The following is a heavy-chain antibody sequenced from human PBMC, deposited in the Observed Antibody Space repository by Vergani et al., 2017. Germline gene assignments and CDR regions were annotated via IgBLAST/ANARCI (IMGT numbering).Heavy chain of an antibody. D-gene: IGHD3-3*01. CDR1: GYTFTSYA. CDR2: INAGNGNT. CDR3: ARGLGDFWSGYYKGSHEYYFDY. V-gene: IGHV1-3*01. J-gene: IGHJ4*02. Sequence: QVQLVQSGAEVKKPGASVKVSCKASGYTFTSYAMHWVHQAPGQRLEWMGWINAGNGNTKYSQKFQGRVTMTRNTSISTAYMELSSLRSEDTAVYYCARGLGDFWSGYYKGSHEYYFDYWGQGTLVTVSS.